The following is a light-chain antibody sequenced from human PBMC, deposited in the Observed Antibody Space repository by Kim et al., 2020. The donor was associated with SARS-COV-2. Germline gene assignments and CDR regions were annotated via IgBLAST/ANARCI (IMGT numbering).Light chain of an antibody. Sequence: GGTLTLPCGSNTGTLTSGHFPYWFQQKPGQAPRALIYNTDYKYSWTPARFSGSLLGGKAALTLSDAQAEDEADYYCLLSYGDTRKIFGGGTQLTVL. CDR1: TGTLTSGHF. CDR2: NTD. CDR3: LLSYGDTRKI. J-gene: IGLJ2*01. V-gene: IGLV7-46*01.